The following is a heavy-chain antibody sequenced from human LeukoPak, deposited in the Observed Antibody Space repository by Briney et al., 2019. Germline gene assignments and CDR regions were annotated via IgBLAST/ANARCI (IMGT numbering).Heavy chain of an antibody. CDR1: GYTFTGYY. D-gene: IGHD6-19*01. J-gene: IGHJ4*02. Sequence: ASVKVSFKASGYTFTGYYMHWVRQAPGQGLEWMGWINPNSGGTNYAQKFQGRVTMTRDTSISTANMELSRLRSDDTAVYYCARTRKQWTNYWLDYWGQGTLVTVSS. V-gene: IGHV1-2*02. CDR3: ARTRKQWTNYWLDY. CDR2: INPNSGGT.